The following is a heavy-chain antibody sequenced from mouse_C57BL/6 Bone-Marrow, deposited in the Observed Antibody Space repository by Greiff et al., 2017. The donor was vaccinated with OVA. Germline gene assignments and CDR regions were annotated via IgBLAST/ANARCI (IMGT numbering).Heavy chain of an antibody. CDR2: IDPETGGT. CDR1: GYTFTDYE. Sequence: VQLQQSGAELVRPGASVTLSCKASGYTFTDYEMHWVKQTPVHGLEWIGAIDPETGGTDYNQKFKGKAILTADKSSSTAYMELRSLTSADSAVYYYTRGYSNYYAMDYWGQGTSVTVSS. V-gene: IGHV1-15*01. J-gene: IGHJ4*01. CDR3: TRGYSNYYAMDY. D-gene: IGHD2-5*01.